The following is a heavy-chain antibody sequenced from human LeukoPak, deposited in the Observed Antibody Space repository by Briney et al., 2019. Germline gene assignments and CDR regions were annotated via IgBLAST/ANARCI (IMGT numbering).Heavy chain of an antibody. J-gene: IGHJ4*02. D-gene: IGHD5-18*01. V-gene: IGHV4-38-2*01. CDR2: IYHSGST. CDR3: ARQSGGYSYGSFDY. CDR1: GYSISSGYY. Sequence: SETLSLTCAVSGYSISSGYYWGWIRQPLGKGLEWIGSIYHSGSTYYNPSLKSRVTISVDTSKNQFSLKLSSVTAADTAVYYCARQSGGYSYGSFDYWGQGTLVTVSS.